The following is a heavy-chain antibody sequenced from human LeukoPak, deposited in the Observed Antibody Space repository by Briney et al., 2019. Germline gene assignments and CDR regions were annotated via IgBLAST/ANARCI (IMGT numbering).Heavy chain of an antibody. V-gene: IGHV4-31*03. D-gene: IGHD5-24*01. CDR2: IYYSGST. J-gene: IGHJ4*02. CDR1: GGSISSGGYY. Sequence: PSETLSLTCTVSGGSISSGGYYWSWIRQHPGKGLEWIGYIYYSGSTYYNPSLKSRVTISVDTSKNQFSLKLSSVTAADTAVYYCARGGRDGYNLPPGYWGQGTLVTVSS. CDR3: ARGGRDGYNLPPGY.